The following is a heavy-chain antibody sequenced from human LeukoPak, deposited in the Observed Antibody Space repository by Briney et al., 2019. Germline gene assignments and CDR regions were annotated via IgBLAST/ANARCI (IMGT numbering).Heavy chain of an antibody. Sequence: PGGSLRLSCAASGFTFSSYAKHWVRQAPGKGLEWVAVISYDGSNKYYADSVKGRFTISRDNSKNTLYLQMNSLRAEDTAVYYCARDPQPYDYGDYWGQGTLVTVSS. J-gene: IGHJ4*02. CDR1: GFTFSSYA. D-gene: IGHD1-14*01. CDR3: ARDPQPYDYGDY. CDR2: ISYDGSNK. V-gene: IGHV3-30-3*01.